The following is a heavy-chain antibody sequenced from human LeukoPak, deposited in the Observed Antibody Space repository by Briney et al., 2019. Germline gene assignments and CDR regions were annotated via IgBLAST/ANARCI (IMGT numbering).Heavy chain of an antibody. Sequence: SETLSLTCTVSGGSISSSSYYWGWIRQPPGKGLEWIGYIYYSGSTNYNPSLKSRVTISVDTSKNQFSLKLSSVTAADTAVYYCARESNGGYFDYWGQGTLVTVSS. J-gene: IGHJ4*02. CDR1: GGSISSSSYY. CDR3: ARESNGGYFDY. D-gene: IGHD4-23*01. CDR2: IYYSGST. V-gene: IGHV4-61*01.